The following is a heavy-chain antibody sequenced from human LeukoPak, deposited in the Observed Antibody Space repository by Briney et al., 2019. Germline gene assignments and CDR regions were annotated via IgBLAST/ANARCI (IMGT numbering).Heavy chain of an antibody. CDR3: ARGVPDVGRLVDYYYYYMDV. CDR1: GYSISSGYY. Sequence: SETLSLTCTVSGYSISSGYYWGWIRQPPGKGLEWIGSIYHSGSTYYNPSLKSRVTISVDTSKNQFSLKLSSVTAADTAVYYCARGVPDVGRLVDYYYYYMDVWGKGTTVTISS. D-gene: IGHD1-26*01. CDR2: IYHSGST. V-gene: IGHV4-38-2*02. J-gene: IGHJ6*03.